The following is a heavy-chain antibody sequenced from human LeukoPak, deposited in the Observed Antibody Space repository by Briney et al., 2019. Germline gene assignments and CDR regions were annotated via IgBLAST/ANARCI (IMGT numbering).Heavy chain of an antibody. J-gene: IGHJ3*02. V-gene: IGHV3-30*04. CDR3: ASLITIFDAFDI. CDR2: ISYDGGNK. CDR1: GVTFRSYT. Sequence: GGSLRLSCAASGVTFRSYTMYRVRHAPGEGLEWGSVISYDGGNKYYAQSVKGRFTISRDNSKNTLYLQMNSLRAEDTAVYYCASLITIFDAFDIWGQGTMVTVSS. D-gene: IGHD3-9*01.